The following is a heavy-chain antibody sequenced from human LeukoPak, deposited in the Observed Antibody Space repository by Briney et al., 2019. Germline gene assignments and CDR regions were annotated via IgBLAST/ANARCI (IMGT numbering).Heavy chain of an antibody. Sequence: SQTLSLTCVISGDRVSSNSASWNWIRQSPSRGLEWLGRTYYKSKWYNDYAVSVKSRITITPGTSKKQFSLQLNSVTPEDTAVYYCARGMRAHSNFPYFDYWGQGSRVTVSS. V-gene: IGHV6-1*01. CDR3: ARGMRAHSNFPYFDY. D-gene: IGHD4-11*01. J-gene: IGHJ4*02. CDR1: GDRVSSNSAS. CDR2: TYYKSKWYN.